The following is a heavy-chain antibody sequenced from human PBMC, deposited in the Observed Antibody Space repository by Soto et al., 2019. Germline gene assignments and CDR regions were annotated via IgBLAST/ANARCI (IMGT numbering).Heavy chain of an antibody. Sequence: QVQLVESGGGVVQPGRSLRLSCAASGFTFSSYGMHWVRQAPGKGLEWVAVIWYDGSNKYYADSVKGRFTISRDNSKNTLYLQMNSLRAEDTAVYYCASMGTNYYYYGMDVWGQGTTVTVSS. J-gene: IGHJ6*02. V-gene: IGHV3-33*01. CDR3: ASMGTNYYYYGMDV. CDR1: GFTFSSYG. D-gene: IGHD7-27*01. CDR2: IWYDGSNK.